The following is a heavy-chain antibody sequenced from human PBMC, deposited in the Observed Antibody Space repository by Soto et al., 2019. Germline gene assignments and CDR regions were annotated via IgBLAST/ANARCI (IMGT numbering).Heavy chain of an antibody. Sequence: GGSLRLSCAASGFTFSSYWMSWVRQAPGKGLEWVANIKQDGSEKYYVDSVKGRFTISRDNAKNSLYLQMNSLRAEDTAVYYCARPSWTYDKYYLGYCSGGSCYSGAFDIWGQGTMVTVSS. V-gene: IGHV3-7*01. D-gene: IGHD2-15*01. J-gene: IGHJ3*02. CDR2: IKQDGSEK. CDR1: GFTFSSYW. CDR3: ARPSWTYDKYYLGYCSGGSCYSGAFDI.